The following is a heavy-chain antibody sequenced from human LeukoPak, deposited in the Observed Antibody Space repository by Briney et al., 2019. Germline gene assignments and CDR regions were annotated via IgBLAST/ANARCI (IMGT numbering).Heavy chain of an antibody. Sequence: ASVKLSCKASGYTFTTYDINWVRRAPGQGLEWMGWMNPNSGNTAYAQKFQGRVTITRNTSISTAYMELSSLRSEDTAVYYCARTRNDYDSSGYFDYWGQGTLVTVSS. J-gene: IGHJ4*02. CDR1: GYTFTTYD. V-gene: IGHV1-8*03. CDR3: ARTRNDYDSSGYFDY. D-gene: IGHD3-22*01. CDR2: MNPNSGNT.